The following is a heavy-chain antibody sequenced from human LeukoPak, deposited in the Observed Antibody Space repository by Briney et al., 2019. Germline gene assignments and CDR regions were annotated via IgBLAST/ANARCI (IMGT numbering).Heavy chain of an antibody. CDR3: ARDLGNWGTSDAFDI. V-gene: IGHV4-61*02. J-gene: IGHJ3*02. CDR1: GDSISSGDYY. D-gene: IGHD7-27*01. Sequence: PSETLSLTCTVSGDSISSGDYYWSWIRQPAGKGLEWIGRISSSGSTNYNPSLKNRVTISVDTSKNQFSLKLSSVTAADTAVYYCARDLGNWGTSDAFDIWGQGTMVTVSS. CDR2: ISSSGST.